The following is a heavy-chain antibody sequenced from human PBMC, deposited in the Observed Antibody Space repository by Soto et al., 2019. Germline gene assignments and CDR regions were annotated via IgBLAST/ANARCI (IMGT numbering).Heavy chain of an antibody. J-gene: IGHJ4*02. CDR1: GFTFSSYG. CDR3: ARWGIAAGDY. CDR2: IWYDGSNK. D-gene: IGHD6-13*01. Sequence: QVQLVESGGGVVQPGRSLRLSCAASGFTFSSYGMHWVRQAPGKGLEWVAVIWYDGSNKYYADSVKGRFPISRDNSKNTLYLQMNSLRAEDTAVYYCARWGIAAGDYWGQGTLVTVSS. V-gene: IGHV3-33*01.